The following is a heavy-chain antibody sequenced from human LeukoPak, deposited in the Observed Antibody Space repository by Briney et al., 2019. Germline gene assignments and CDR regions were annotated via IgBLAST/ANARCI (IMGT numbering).Heavy chain of an antibody. V-gene: IGHV3-30*18. CDR1: GFTFRSYG. CDR3: AKESLRYYYGMDV. D-gene: IGHD4-17*01. CDR2: ISHDGNNK. Sequence: GGSLRLSCVASGFTFRSYGIHWVRQAPGKGPEWVAVISHDGNNKYYADSVKGRFTISRANSKNTLFLQMNGLRADDTAVYYCAKESLRYYYGMDVWGQGTTVTVSS. J-gene: IGHJ6*02.